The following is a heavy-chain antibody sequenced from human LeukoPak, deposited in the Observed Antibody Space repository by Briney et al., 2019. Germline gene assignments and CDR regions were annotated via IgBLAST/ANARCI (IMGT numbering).Heavy chain of an antibody. D-gene: IGHD3-22*01. Sequence: ASVKVSCKASGYTFTSYDINWVRQATGQGLEWMGWMNPNSGNTGYAQKFQGRVTITRNTSISTAYMELSSLRSEDTAVYYCATPGLSSGYYLYGLDVWGQGTTVIVSS. CDR2: MNPNSGNT. CDR1: GYTFTSYD. J-gene: IGHJ6*02. V-gene: IGHV1-8*03. CDR3: ATPGLSSGYYLYGLDV.